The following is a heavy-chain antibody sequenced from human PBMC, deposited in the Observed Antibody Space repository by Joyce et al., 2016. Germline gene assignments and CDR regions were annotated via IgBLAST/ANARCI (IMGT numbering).Heavy chain of an antibody. CDR3: ARSYYGMDV. Sequence: EVQLVESGGDLVQPGGSLRLSCAASGFTFSSYTMNWVRQAPGKGLEWVSYITSSTRTTYYADSVEGRFTVSRDNAKNSLYLQMNSLRDEDTAVYYCARSYYGMDVWGQGTTVTVSS. V-gene: IGHV3-48*02. CDR2: ITSSTRTT. J-gene: IGHJ6*02. CDR1: GFTFSSYT.